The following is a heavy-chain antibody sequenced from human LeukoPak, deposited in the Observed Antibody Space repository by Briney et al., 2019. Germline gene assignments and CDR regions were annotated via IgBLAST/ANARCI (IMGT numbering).Heavy chain of an antibody. Sequence: PGGSLRLSCAASGFTFSSYGMHWVRQAPGKGLEWVAFIRYDGSTKYYADSVKGRFTISRDNSKNTPYLQMNSLRAEGTAVYYCAKETMSGNYMVDYWGQGTLVTVSS. CDR1: GFTFSSYG. J-gene: IGHJ4*02. CDR3: AKETMSGNYMVDY. D-gene: IGHD3-3*01. V-gene: IGHV3-30*02. CDR2: IRYDGSTK.